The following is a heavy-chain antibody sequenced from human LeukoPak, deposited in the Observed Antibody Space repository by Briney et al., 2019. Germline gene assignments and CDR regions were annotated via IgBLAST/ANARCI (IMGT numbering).Heavy chain of an antibody. V-gene: IGHV4-39*07. J-gene: IGHJ3*02. CDR3: ARGPIQQVEMATITGAFDI. CDR2: IYYSGST. CDR1: GGSISSSSYY. D-gene: IGHD5-24*01. Sequence: SETLSLTCTVSGGSISSSSYYWGWIRQPPGKGLEWIGSIYYSGSTYYNPSLKSRVTISVDTSKNQFSLKLSSVTAADTAVYYCARGPIQQVEMATITGAFDIWGQGTMVTVSS.